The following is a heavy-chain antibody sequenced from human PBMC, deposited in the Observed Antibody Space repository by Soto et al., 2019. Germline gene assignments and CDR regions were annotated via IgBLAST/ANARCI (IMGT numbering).Heavy chain of an antibody. CDR2: IKQDGSEK. V-gene: IGHV3-7*03. Sequence: GGSLRLSCAPAGFIFNSHLMTWVRQAPGKGLEWVANIKQDGSEKYYVDSVKGRFTISRDNAKNSLYLQMNSLRAEDTAVYYCARSRVYYYESSLMYWGQGTLVTVSS. CDR1: GFIFNSHL. CDR3: ARSRVYYYESSLMY. J-gene: IGHJ4*02. D-gene: IGHD3-22*01.